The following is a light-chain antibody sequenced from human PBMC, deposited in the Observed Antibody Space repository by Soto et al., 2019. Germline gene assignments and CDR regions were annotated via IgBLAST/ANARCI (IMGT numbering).Light chain of an antibody. Sequence: QAVVTQPPSASGTPGQRVTISCSGSSSNIGRSYVFWYKQLPGTAPSLLIYRNNERPSGVPDRFAGSKSGTGASLAISGLRSDDEAVYYCAAWDDSLSGVVFGGGTKVTVL. CDR3: AAWDDSLSGVV. J-gene: IGLJ2*01. CDR1: SSNIGRSY. CDR2: RNN. V-gene: IGLV1-47*01.